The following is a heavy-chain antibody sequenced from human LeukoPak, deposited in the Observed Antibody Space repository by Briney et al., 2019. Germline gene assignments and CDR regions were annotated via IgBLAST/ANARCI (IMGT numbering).Heavy chain of an antibody. CDR2: ISSSGSTI. CDR1: GFTFSDYY. D-gene: IGHD4-17*01. J-gene: IGHJ3*02. Sequence: GGSLRLSCAATGFTFSDYYMSWIRQAPGKGLEWVSYISSSGSTIYYADSVKGRFTISRDNAKNSLYLQMNSLRAKDTAVYYCARAREGDGDVAFDIWGQGTMVTVSS. CDR3: ARAREGDGDVAFDI. V-gene: IGHV3-11*01.